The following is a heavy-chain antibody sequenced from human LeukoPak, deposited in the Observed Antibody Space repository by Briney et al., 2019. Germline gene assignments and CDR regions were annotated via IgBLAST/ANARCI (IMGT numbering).Heavy chain of an antibody. J-gene: IGHJ4*02. CDR2: ISPKSGDS. Sequence: ASVKVSCKASGYTFTGYQMHWVRQAPGQGLEWMGWISPKSGDSSYAQKFQGRVTMTRDTSISIAYMELSRLRSDDTAVYYCARDDSHYSTDFWGQGTLVTVSS. CDR3: ARDDSHYSTDF. V-gene: IGHV1-2*02. CDR1: GYTFTGYQ. D-gene: IGHD3-22*01.